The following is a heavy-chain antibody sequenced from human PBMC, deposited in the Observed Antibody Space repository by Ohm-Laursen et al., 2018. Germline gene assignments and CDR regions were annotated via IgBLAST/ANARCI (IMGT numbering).Heavy chain of an antibody. V-gene: IGHV4-4*07. D-gene: IGHD4-17*01. J-gene: IGHJ4*02. CDR2: IYTSGST. CDR1: GGSISSYY. Sequence: SETLSLTCIVSGGSISSYYWSWIRQPAGKGLEWIGRIYTSGSTNYNPSLESRVTISADTSKNQSSLRLTSVTAADTAVYYCARQDSGDYYFDYWGQGTLVTVSS. CDR3: ARQDSGDYYFDY.